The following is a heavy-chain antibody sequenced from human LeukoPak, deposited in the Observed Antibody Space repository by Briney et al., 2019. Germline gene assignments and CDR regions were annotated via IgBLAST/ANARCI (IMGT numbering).Heavy chain of an antibody. J-gene: IGHJ4*02. CDR2: INGDGTVT. V-gene: IGHV3-74*01. CDR3: ARQDILTAYYGVDS. D-gene: IGHD3-9*01. Sequence: GGSLRLSCAASGFTFNNYWMHWVRQAPGEGLVWVSRINGDGTVTQYADSVKGRFTISRDNAKSTLHLQMNSLRGEDTAIYHCARQDILTAYYGVDSWGQGTLVTVTS. CDR1: GFTFNNYW.